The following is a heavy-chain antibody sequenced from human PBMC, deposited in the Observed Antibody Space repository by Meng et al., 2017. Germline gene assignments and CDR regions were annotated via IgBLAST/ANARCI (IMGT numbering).Heavy chain of an antibody. CDR1: GFTFSNAW. J-gene: IGHJ4*02. CDR3: AKDLTAAAGS. D-gene: IGHD6-13*01. V-gene: IGHV3-23*04. Sequence: LVGSGGGLVKPGGSLRLSCAASGFTFSNAWMSWVRQAPGKGLEWVSAISGSGGSTYYADSVKGRFTISRDNSKNTLYLQMNSLRAEDTAVYYCAKDLTAAAGSWGQGTLVTVSS. CDR2: ISGSGGST.